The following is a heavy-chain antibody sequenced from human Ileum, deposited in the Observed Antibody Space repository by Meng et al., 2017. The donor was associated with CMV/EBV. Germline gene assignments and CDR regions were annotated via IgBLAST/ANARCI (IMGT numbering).Heavy chain of an antibody. J-gene: IGHJ4*02. V-gene: IGHV3-74*01. CDR3: ARDLGGGSGY. Sequence: LCWAASGFTFSSFWMHWGRQVPGKGLVWVSRSDEGGRRTDYADSAKGPFTISRDNAKNTLYLQMNRLRAEDTAVYYCARDLGGGSGYWGQGTLVTVSS. CDR2: SDEGGRRT. CDR1: GFTFSSFW. D-gene: IGHD3-16*01.